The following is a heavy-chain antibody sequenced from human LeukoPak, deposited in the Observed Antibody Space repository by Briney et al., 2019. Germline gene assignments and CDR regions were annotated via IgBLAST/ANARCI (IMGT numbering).Heavy chain of an antibody. CDR2: IKQDGSEK. CDR3: ATQGFDY. Sequence: PGGSLRLSCAASGFTFSDYYMSWVRQAPGKGLEWVANIKQDGSEKYYVDSVKGRFTISRDNAKNSLYLQMNSLRAEDTAVYYCATQGFDYWGQGTLVTVSS. CDR1: GFTFSDYY. V-gene: IGHV3-7*01. J-gene: IGHJ4*02.